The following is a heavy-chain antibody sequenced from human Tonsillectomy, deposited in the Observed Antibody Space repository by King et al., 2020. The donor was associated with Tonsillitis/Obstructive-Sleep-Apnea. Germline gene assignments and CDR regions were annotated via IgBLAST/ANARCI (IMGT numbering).Heavy chain of an antibody. D-gene: IGHD5-12*01. CDR3: ARGDSGYDYFDY. V-gene: IGHV4-59*01. J-gene: IGHJ4*02. CDR1: GGSISSYY. Sequence: VQLQESGPGLVKPSETLSLTCTVSGGSISSYYWSWIRQPPGKGLGWIGYIYYSGSTNYNPSLKSRVTISVDTSKNQFSLKLSSVTAADTAVYYCARGDSGYDYFDYWGQGTLVTVSS. CDR2: IYYSGST.